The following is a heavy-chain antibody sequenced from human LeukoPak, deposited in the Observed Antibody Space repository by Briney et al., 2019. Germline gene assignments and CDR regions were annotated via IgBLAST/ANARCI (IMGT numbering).Heavy chain of an antibody. CDR1: GFTFSSYN. D-gene: IGHD3-3*01. Sequence: GGSLRLSCAASGFTFSSYNMNWVRQAPGKGLEWVSSISDTGSYNSYADSVKGRFTISRDNAKNSLYLQMNSLRAEDTAVYYCARDRVPSTIFGVVIPMPDAFDIWGQGTMVTVSS. CDR2: ISDTGSYN. J-gene: IGHJ3*02. V-gene: IGHV3-21*01. CDR3: ARDRVPSTIFGVVIPMPDAFDI.